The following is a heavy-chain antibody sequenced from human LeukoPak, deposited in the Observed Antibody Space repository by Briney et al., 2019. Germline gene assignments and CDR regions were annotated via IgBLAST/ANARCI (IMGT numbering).Heavy chain of an antibody. CDR1: GYTFTGYY. D-gene: IGHD6-19*01. CDR2: VDPEDGET. Sequence: ASVKVSCKASGYTFTGYYMHWVRQAPGQGLEWMGLVDPEDGETIYAEKFQGRVTITADTSTDTAYMELSSLRSEDTAVYYCATGTVAGQVDYWGQGTLVTVSS. CDR3: ATGTVAGQVDY. J-gene: IGHJ4*02. V-gene: IGHV1-69-2*01.